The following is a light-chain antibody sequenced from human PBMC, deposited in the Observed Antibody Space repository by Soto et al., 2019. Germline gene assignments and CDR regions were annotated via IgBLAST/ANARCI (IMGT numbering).Light chain of an antibody. CDR2: DAS. V-gene: IGKV1-5*01. Sequence: DIQMTQSPSTLSASVVDRVTITCRASQSISSWLALYQQKPGKAPKLLIYDASSLESGVPASFSSSGSGTEFPLTISSLQPDDFATYYCRQYNSYLYTFGQGTKVDIK. CDR3: RQYNSYLYT. J-gene: IGKJ2*01. CDR1: QSISSW.